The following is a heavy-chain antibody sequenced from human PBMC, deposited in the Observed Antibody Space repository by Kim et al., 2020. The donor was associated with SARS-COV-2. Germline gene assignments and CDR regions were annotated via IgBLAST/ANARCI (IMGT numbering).Heavy chain of an antibody. Sequence: SETLSLTCAVYGGSFSGYYWSWIRQPPGKGLEWIGEINHSGAISHNPSLKSRLTVSMDTSKNQFSLKLTSVTAADTAFYYCARGRAGVGPAPVLGLGPHYDYFILDVWGRGTAVTVAS. CDR1: GGSFSGYY. D-gene: IGHD2-8*02. CDR2: INHSGAI. CDR3: ARGRAGVGPAPVLGLGPHYDYFILDV. J-gene: IGHJ6*02. V-gene: IGHV4-34*01.